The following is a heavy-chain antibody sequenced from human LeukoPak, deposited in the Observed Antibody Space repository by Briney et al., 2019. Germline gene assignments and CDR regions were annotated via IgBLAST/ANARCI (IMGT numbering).Heavy chain of an antibody. CDR1: GSTFSSYA. J-gene: IGHJ4*02. CDR2: ISGSGGST. Sequence: QPGGSLRLSCAASGSTFSSYAMSWVRQAPGKGLEWVSAISGSGGSTYYADSVKGRFTISRDNSKNTLYPQMNSLRAEDTAVYYCAKVVGATTAGLFDYWGQGTLVTVSS. CDR3: AKVVGATTAGLFDY. V-gene: IGHV3-23*01. D-gene: IGHD1-26*01.